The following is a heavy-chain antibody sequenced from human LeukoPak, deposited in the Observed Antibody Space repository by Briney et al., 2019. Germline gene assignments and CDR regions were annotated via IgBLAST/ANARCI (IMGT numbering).Heavy chain of an antibody. Sequence: ASVKVSCKASGYTFTSYGISWVRQAPGQGLEWMGWISAYNGNTIYAQKFQGRVTMTTDTSTSTAYMELSSLRSEDTAVYYCARDSPSGSSPNLDYWGQGTLVTVSS. CDR1: GYTFTSYG. J-gene: IGHJ4*02. V-gene: IGHV1-18*01. CDR2: ISAYNGNT. D-gene: IGHD2-15*01. CDR3: ARDSPSGSSPNLDY.